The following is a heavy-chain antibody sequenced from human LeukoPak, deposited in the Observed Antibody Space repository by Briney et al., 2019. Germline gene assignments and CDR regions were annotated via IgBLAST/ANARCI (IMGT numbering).Heavy chain of an antibody. V-gene: IGHV4-39*07. CDR3: ARDSYSSTWSPSYYFDY. J-gene: IGHJ4*02. CDR1: GDSISSSSYY. Sequence: AETLSLTCTVSGDSISSSSYYWGWIRQPPGKGLEWIGSFYYSGSTYYNPSRKSRVTMSVDTSKNQFSLRLSSVTAADTAVYYCARDSYSSTWSPSYYFDYCGQGTLVTVSS. CDR2: FYYSGST. D-gene: IGHD6-13*01.